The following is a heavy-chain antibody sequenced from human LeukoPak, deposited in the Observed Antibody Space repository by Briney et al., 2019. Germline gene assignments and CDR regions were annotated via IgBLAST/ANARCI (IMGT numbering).Heavy chain of an antibody. V-gene: IGHV4-4*09. CDR1: GGSISSYY. CDR3: ARQAVTGWFDP. D-gene: IGHD4-11*01. Sequence: KSSETLSLTCIVSGGSISSYYWSWIRQPPGKGLEWIGYIYTSGSTNYNPSLKSRVTISVDTSKNQFSLKLSSVTAADTAVYYCARQAVTGWFDPWGQGTLVTVSS. CDR2: IYTSGST. J-gene: IGHJ5*02.